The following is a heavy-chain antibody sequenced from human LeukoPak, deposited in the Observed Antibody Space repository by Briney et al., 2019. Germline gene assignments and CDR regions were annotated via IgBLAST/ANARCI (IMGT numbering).Heavy chain of an antibody. CDR3: TKEGFGPADSDY. J-gene: IGHJ4*02. CDR2: ISGSSRKV. D-gene: IGHD2-2*01. V-gene: IGHV3-23*01. CDR1: GFTFSTYA. Sequence: GGSLRLSCAAAGFTFSTYAMSWVRQAPGKGPEWLSAISGSSRKVFYADSVKDRFTISRDNSKNTLFLQMSSLRVEDTAVYYCTKEGFGPADSDYWGQGTLVTVSS.